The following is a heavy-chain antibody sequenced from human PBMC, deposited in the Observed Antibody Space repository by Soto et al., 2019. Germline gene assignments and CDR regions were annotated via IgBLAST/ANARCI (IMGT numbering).Heavy chain of an antibody. V-gene: IGHV1-69*05. Sequence: QVLLEQSGAEVKKPGSSVRISCKASGGTFNNYAISWVRQAPGQGLEWVGGIIPIFGSGNYAQIFQDRVKIATDDVRTTAYMEMNSLTSEDTAIYFCARGTSSSTSYYYYALDVWGQGTTVTVSS. CDR2: IIPIFGSG. CDR3: ARGTSSSTSYYYYALDV. J-gene: IGHJ6*02. D-gene: IGHD1-7*01. CDR1: GGTFNNYA.